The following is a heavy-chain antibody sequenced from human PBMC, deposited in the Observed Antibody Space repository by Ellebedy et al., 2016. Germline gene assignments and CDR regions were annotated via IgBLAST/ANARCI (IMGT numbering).Heavy chain of an antibody. CDR2: ISYDGTGK. D-gene: IGHD1-26*01. Sequence: GGSLRLXXVASGFTFSSYVIHWVRQAPGKGLEWVAVISYDGTGKYYADSVKGRFTISRGNSKNTLYLQMTSLRTDDTAVYYCATDNGVGATPGGLDFWGQGTVVTVAS. V-gene: IGHV3-30*03. CDR3: ATDNGVGATPGGLDF. J-gene: IGHJ3*01. CDR1: GFTFSSYV.